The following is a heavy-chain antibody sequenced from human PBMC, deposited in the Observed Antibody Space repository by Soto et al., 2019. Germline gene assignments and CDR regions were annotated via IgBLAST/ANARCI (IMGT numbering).Heavy chain of an antibody. CDR2: IYYSGST. CDR1: GGSISSYY. V-gene: IGHV4-59*01. Sequence: SETLSLTCTVSGGSISSYYWSWIRQPPGKGLEWIGYIYYSGSTNYNPSLKSRVTISVDTSKNQFSLKLSSVTAADTAVYYCARGSGDCSGGSCYLATYYYYYMDVWGKGTTVTVSS. J-gene: IGHJ6*03. CDR3: ARGSGDCSGGSCYLATYYYYYMDV. D-gene: IGHD2-15*01.